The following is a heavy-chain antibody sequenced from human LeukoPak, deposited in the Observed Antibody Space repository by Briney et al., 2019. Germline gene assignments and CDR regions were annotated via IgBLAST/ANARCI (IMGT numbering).Heavy chain of an antibody. J-gene: IGHJ4*02. CDR1: GFSFGSYA. D-gene: IGHD4-17*01. CDR2: IWHDGSNK. CDR3: AKSGPDFGDLPSEYYFDY. V-gene: IGHV3-33*06. Sequence: GRSLRLSCAASGFSFGSYAMHWVRQAPGRGLEWVSAIWHDGSNKFYADSVKGRFTISRDNSKNTLYLQMNSLRAEDTAVYYCAKSGPDFGDLPSEYYFDYWGQGNLVTVSS.